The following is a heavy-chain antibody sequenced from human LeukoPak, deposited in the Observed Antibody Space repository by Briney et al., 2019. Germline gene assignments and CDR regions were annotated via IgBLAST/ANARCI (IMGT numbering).Heavy chain of an antibody. D-gene: IGHD5-24*01. CDR3: ARGAFRGYFDL. V-gene: IGHV4-34*01. CDR1: GGSFSGYY. J-gene: IGHJ2*01. Sequence: SETLSLTCAVYGGSFSGYYWSWIRQPPGKGLEWIGEINHSGSTNYNPSLKSRVTISVDTSKNQFSLKLSSVTAAATAVYYCARGAFRGYFDLWGRGTLVTVSS. CDR2: INHSGST.